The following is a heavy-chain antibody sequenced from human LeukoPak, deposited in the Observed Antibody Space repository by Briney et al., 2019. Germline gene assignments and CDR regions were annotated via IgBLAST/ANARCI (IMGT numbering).Heavy chain of an antibody. V-gene: IGHV4-34*01. Sequence: KPSETLSLTCAVYGGSFRGYYWSWIRQPPGKGLEWIGEINHSASTNYSPSLKSRVTISVDTSKNQFSLKLSSVTAADTAVYYCARGKAIGAYYYGSGSYYPDAFDIWGQGTMVTVSS. CDR1: GGSFRGYY. J-gene: IGHJ3*02. CDR2: INHSAST. D-gene: IGHD3-10*01. CDR3: ARGKAIGAYYYGSGSYYPDAFDI.